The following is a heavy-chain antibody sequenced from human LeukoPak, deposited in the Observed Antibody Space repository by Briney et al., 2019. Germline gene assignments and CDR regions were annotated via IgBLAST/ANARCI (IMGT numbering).Heavy chain of an antibody. V-gene: IGHV1-46*01. J-gene: IGHJ4*02. Sequence: GPVKVSCKASGYTFTSYYMHWVRQAPGQGLEWMGIINPSGGSTSYAQKFQGRVTMTRDTSTSTVYMELSSLRSEDTAVYYCAREWRLAYSSGPDTDYWGQGTLVTVSS. CDR1: GYTFTSYY. CDR2: INPSGGST. D-gene: IGHD6-19*01. CDR3: AREWRLAYSSGPDTDY.